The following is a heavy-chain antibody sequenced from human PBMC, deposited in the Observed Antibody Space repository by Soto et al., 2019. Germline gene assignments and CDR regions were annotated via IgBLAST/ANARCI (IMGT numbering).Heavy chain of an antibody. Sequence: PSETLSLTCTISGGSISGYHWNWIRQPPGKGVEWIGYFHNSGSTTYSSSLRGRVTISVDTSKKESSLKLTSVTAADTAVYYCARDSVDGYSFFDYWGQGALVTVSS. CDR3: ARDSVDGYSFFDY. CDR1: GGSISGYH. V-gene: IGHV4-59*01. CDR2: FHNSGST. J-gene: IGHJ4*02. D-gene: IGHD2-15*01.